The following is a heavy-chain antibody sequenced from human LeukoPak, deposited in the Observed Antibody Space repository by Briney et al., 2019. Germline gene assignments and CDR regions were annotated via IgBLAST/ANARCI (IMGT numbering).Heavy chain of an antibody. J-gene: IGHJ4*02. CDR2: INHSGST. Sequence: GSLRLSCVASGFTFSTYAMSWIRQPPGKGLEWIGEINHSGSTNYNPSLKSRVTISVDTSKNQFSLKLSSVTAADTAVYYCARLPYYYDSNWGQGTLVTVSS. D-gene: IGHD3-22*01. V-gene: IGHV4-34*01. CDR1: GFTFSTYA. CDR3: ARLPYYYDSN.